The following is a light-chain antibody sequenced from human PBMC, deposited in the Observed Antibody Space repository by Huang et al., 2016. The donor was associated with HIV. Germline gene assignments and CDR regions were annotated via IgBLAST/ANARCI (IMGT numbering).Light chain of an antibody. CDR1: QNIRNY. CDR2: AAS. V-gene: IGKV1-39*01. J-gene: IGKJ1*01. Sequence: DIQMTQSPSSQSASVGDRVTITCRASQNIRNYLNWYQQKPGKDPNLLIYAASTLQTGVPSRFSGSGSGTDFTLTISSLQPEDFATYYCQESYSTPWTFGQGTKVEI. CDR3: QESYSTPWT.